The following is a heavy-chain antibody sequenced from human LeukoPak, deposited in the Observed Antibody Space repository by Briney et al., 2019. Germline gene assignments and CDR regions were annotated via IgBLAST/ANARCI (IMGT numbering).Heavy chain of an antibody. D-gene: IGHD3-22*01. CDR1: GFSFSAYA. CDR2: ISGRDDRT. CDR3: AKVAYDSYGHYYHDYFDY. Sequence: GGSLRLSCAASGFSFSAYAMTWVRQAPGKGLEWVSSISGRDDRTYYADSAKGRFTISRDNSKNTLYLQMNSLRAEDTALYYCAKVAYDSYGHYYHDYFDYWGQGTLVTVSS. V-gene: IGHV3-23*01. J-gene: IGHJ4*02.